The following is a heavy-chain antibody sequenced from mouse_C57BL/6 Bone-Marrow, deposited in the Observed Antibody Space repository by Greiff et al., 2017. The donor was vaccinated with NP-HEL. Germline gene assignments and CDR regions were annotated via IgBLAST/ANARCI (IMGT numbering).Heavy chain of an antibody. D-gene: IGHD2-3*01. CDR2: ISSGSSTI. J-gene: IGHJ4*01. V-gene: IGHV5-17*01. Sequence: EVQLVESGGGLVKPGGSLKLSCAASGFTFSDYGMHWVRQAPEKGLEWVAYISSGSSTIYYADTVKGRFTISRDNAKNTLFLQMTSLRSEDTAMYYCARPWLLRNYYAMDYWGQGTSVTVSS. CDR1: GFTFSDYG. CDR3: ARPWLLRNYYAMDY.